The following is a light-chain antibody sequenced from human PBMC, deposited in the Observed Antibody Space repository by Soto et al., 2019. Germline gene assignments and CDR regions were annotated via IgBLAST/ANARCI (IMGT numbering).Light chain of an antibody. CDR2: EAS. Sequence: EIVLTQSPATLSLSPGERATLSCRASQSVSSYLAWYQQKPGQAPRLLIYEASNRATGIPARLSGSGSGTDFTLTISSLEPEDFAVYDCQQRSNWPPLFGQGTKLEIK. CDR1: QSVSSY. V-gene: IGKV3-11*01. J-gene: IGKJ2*01. CDR3: QQRSNWPPL.